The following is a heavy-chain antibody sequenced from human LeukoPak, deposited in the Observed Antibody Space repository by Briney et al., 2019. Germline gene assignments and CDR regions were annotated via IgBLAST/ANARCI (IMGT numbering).Heavy chain of an antibody. CDR3: ARAGTPMVFDF. V-gene: IGHV1-2*02. D-gene: IGHD3-10*01. Sequence: ASVKVSSKASGYTFNDYYIHWVRQAPGQGLEWMGWINPKSGDTSYAQKFQGRVTMTRDTSISTVYMELNSLRPDDTAIYYCARAGTPMVFDFWGQGTPVTVPS. J-gene: IGHJ5*01. CDR1: GYTFNDYY. CDR2: INPKSGDT.